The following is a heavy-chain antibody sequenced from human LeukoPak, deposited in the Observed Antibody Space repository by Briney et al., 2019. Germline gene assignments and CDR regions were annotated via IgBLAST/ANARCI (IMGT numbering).Heavy chain of an antibody. CDR2: INHSGST. CDR3: ARGPWYDFWSGYYGH. J-gene: IGHJ4*02. D-gene: IGHD3-3*01. Sequence: SETLSLTCAVYGGSFSGYYWSWIRQPPGKGLEWIGEINHSGSTNYNPSLKSRVTISVDTSKNQFSLKLSSVTAADTAVYYCARGPWYDFWSGYYGHWGQGTLVIVSS. V-gene: IGHV4-34*01. CDR1: GGSFSGYY.